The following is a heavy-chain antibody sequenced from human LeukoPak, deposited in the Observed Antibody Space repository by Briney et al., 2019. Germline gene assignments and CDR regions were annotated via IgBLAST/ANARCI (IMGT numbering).Heavy chain of an antibody. Sequence: GGSLRLSCAASGFTVSSNYMSWVRQAPGKGLEWVSVIYSGGSTYYADSVKGRFTISRDNSKNTLYLQMNSLRAEDTAVYYCARTPTVTTNWFDPWGQGTLVTVSS. CDR2: IYSGGST. D-gene: IGHD4-17*01. V-gene: IGHV3-53*01. J-gene: IGHJ5*02. CDR1: GFTVSSNY. CDR3: ARTPTVTTNWFDP.